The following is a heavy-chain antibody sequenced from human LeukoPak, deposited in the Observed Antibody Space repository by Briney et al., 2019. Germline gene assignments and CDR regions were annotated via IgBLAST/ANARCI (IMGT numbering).Heavy chain of an antibody. CDR2: ISDSGST. Sequence: SQTLSLTCTVSGGSIGTSAYYWNWIRQHPGKGLEWIGFISDSGSTLYNPSLKSRVTISSDTSKGQFSLKLSSVTAADTAVYYCAREGYGSGSYYEKPNAFDIWGQGTMVTVSS. CDR3: AREGYGSGSYYEKPNAFDI. CDR1: GGSIGTSAYY. V-gene: IGHV4-31*03. D-gene: IGHD3-10*01. J-gene: IGHJ3*02.